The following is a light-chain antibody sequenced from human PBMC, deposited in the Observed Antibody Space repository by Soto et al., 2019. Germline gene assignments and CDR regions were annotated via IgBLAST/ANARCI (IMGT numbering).Light chain of an antibody. CDR2: GAS. J-gene: IGKJ3*01. CDR3: QQYGSSSFT. CDR1: QSVSSSY. V-gene: IGKV3-20*01. Sequence: EIVLTQSPGTLSLSPGERATLSCRASQSVSSSYLAWYQQKPGQAPRLLIYGASSRATGIPDRFSGSGAGTYFTLTIRKLEPEDFAVYYWQQYGSSSFTFGPGTKVDIK.